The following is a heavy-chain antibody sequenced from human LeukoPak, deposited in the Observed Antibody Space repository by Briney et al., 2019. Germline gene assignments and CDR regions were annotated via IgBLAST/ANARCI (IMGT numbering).Heavy chain of an antibody. CDR1: GFTFSRNA. V-gene: IGHV3-30*10. Sequence: PGRSLRLSCAASGFTFSRNAMHWVRQAPGKGLEWVAIISYDGSNTYYTASVKGRFTISRDNSNNTLYLQMNSLRAEDTAIYYCAKDESTFVGEGLDYWGQGTLVTVSS. CDR2: ISYDGSNT. D-gene: IGHD3-16*01. CDR3: AKDESTFVGEGLDY. J-gene: IGHJ4*02.